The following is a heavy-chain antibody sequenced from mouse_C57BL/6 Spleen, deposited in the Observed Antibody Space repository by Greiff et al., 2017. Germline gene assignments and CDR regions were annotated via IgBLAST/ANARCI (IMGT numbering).Heavy chain of an antibody. CDR3: AEVLTGY. D-gene: IGHD2-14*01. Sequence: QVQLQQPGAELVRPGSSVKLSCKASGYTFTSYWMDWVKQRPGQGLEWIGNIYPSDSETHYNQKFKDKATFAVDKSSSTACRQLSSLTSEDSAVYYCAEVLTGYWGQGTTLTVSS. J-gene: IGHJ2*01. CDR2: IYPSDSET. V-gene: IGHV1-61*01. CDR1: GYTFTSYW.